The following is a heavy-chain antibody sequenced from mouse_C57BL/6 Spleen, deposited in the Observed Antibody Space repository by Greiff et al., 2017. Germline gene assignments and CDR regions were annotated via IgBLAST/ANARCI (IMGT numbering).Heavy chain of an antibody. J-gene: IGHJ3*01. V-gene: IGHV1-62-2*01. CDR1: GYTFTEYT. CDR3: ARHEEGMPYDWGGPAWFAY. Sequence: VQLQPSGAELVKPGASVKLSCKASGYTFTEYTIHWVKQRSGQGLEWIGWFYPGSGSITYNEKFKDKATLTAENSSSTVYMELSRLTSEDSAVYCFARHEEGMPYDWGGPAWFAYWGQGTLVTVSA. CDR2: FYPGSGSI. D-gene: IGHD2-4*01.